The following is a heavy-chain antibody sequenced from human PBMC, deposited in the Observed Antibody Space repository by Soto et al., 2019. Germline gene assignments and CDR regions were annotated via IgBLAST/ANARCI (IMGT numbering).Heavy chain of an antibody. J-gene: IGHJ4*01. Sequence: PWGSLRLSCSVSGFTFIDYGIHFFRHAPFEWLQWVAVISSDGRDEQYADSVKGRFTVSRDNSKSTFYLQMNSLSPEDTAVYSCARQEAGSYFDFWGHGTLVTVSS. CDR1: GFTFIDYG. CDR3: ARQEAGSYFDF. CDR2: ISSDGRDE. V-gene: IGHV3-30*03. D-gene: IGHD1-26*01.